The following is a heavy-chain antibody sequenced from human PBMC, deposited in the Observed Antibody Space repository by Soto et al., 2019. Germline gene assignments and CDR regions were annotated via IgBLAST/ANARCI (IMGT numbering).Heavy chain of an antibody. CDR3: ARVLVLGYCSGGSCYAYGMDV. Sequence: PGESLKISCKGSGYSFTSYWIGWVRQMPGKGLEWMGIIYPGDSDTRYSPSFQGQVTISADKSISTAYLQWSSLKASDTAMYYCARVLVLGYCSGGSCYAYGMDVWGQGTTVTVSS. J-gene: IGHJ6*02. V-gene: IGHV5-51*01. CDR2: IYPGDSDT. D-gene: IGHD2-15*01. CDR1: GYSFTSYW.